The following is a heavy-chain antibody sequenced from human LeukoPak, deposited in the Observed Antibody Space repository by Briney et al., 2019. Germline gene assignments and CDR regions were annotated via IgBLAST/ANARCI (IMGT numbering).Heavy chain of an antibody. CDR2: ISGSGGRT. V-gene: IGHV3-23*01. CDR3: AKVTPSTYYYGSGTIPSLYYYMDV. CDR1: GFTFSSYA. Sequence: GGSLRLSCAASGFTFSSYAMSWVRQAPGKGLEWVSAISGSGGRTYYADSVKGRFTISRDNSKNTLYLQMNSLRAEDTAVYYCAKVTPSTYYYGSGTIPSLYYYMDVWGKGTTVTISS. D-gene: IGHD3-10*01. J-gene: IGHJ6*03.